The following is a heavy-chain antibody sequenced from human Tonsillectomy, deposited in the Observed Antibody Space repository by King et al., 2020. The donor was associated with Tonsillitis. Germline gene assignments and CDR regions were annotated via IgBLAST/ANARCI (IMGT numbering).Heavy chain of an antibody. Sequence: VQLVESGGGVVQPGRSLRLSCAASGFTFSSYAMHWVRQAPGKGLEWVAVISYDGSNKYYADSVKGRSTISRDNSKNTLYLQMNSLRAEDTAVYYCAREGVLRYFDWLPINNWFDPWGQGTLVTVSS. D-gene: IGHD3-9*01. CDR1: GFTFSSYA. V-gene: IGHV3-30-3*01. CDR3: AREGVLRYFDWLPINNWFDP. CDR2: ISYDGSNK. J-gene: IGHJ5*02.